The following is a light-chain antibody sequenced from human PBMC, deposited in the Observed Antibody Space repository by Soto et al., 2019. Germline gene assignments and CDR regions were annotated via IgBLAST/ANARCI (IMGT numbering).Light chain of an antibody. CDR2: YDD. CDR1: SSTIGDNP. J-gene: IGLJ2*01. CDR3: AAWDDSLDGVV. V-gene: IGLV1-36*01. Sequence: QSVLTQSPSVSEAPRQRVTITCSGSSSTIGDNPVNWYQQLPGKAPKLLIYYDDLLASGVSDRFSGSKSGTSASLAISGLQSEDEGDYYCAAWDDSLDGVVFGGGTKLT.